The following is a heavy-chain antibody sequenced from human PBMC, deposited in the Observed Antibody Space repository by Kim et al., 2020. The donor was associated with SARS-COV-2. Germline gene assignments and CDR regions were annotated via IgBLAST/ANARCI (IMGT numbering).Heavy chain of an antibody. V-gene: IGHV4-4*02. Sequence: SETLSLTCAVSGGSISSSNWWSWVRQPPGKGLEWIGEIYHSGSTNYNQSLKSRVTISGDKSKNQFSLKLSSVTAADTAVCYCARSASADYGNYNRWFDSWGQGTLVTVSS. CDR3: ARSASADYGNYNRWFDS. D-gene: IGHD4-17*01. CDR1: GGSISSSNW. J-gene: IGHJ5*01. CDR2: IYHSGST.